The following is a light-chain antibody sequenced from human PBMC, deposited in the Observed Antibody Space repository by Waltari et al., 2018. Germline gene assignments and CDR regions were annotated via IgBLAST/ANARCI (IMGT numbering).Light chain of an antibody. V-gene: IGLV2-23*02. CDR3: CSYAGTRSLVV. Sequence: QSALTQPASVSGSLGQSITVSCTGTSSEIGYYDLVSWSHQHPGRAPNLIIYEVTKRPSGVSSRFSGSKSGNTASLTISGLHTEDEADYYCCSYAGTRSLVVFGGGTRLTVL. CDR1: SSEIGYYDL. J-gene: IGLJ2*01. CDR2: EVT.